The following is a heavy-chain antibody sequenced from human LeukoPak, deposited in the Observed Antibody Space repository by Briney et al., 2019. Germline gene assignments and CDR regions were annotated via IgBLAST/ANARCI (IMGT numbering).Heavy chain of an antibody. CDR2: INTGIGNT. J-gene: IGHJ4*02. CDR1: GYTFTNYV. CDR3: ARMSSSWYPDY. V-gene: IGHV1-3*04. Sequence: ASVKVSRKASGYTFTNYVIHWVRQAPGQRLEWMGWINTGIGNTKYSQKFQGRLTITRDASASTAYMELSSLRSEDTAVSYCARMSSSWYPDYWGQGTLVTVSS. D-gene: IGHD6-13*01.